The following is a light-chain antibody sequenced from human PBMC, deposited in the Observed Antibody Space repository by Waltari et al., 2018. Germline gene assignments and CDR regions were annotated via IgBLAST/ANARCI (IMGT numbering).Light chain of an antibody. CDR2: EVS. Sequence: QSALTQPASVSGSPGQSITISCTGTSSDVGDYNYDSWYQHHPGKAPKLMIYEVSNRPSGVSNRFSGSKSGNTASLTISGLQAEDEADYYCSSYTISTTLVFGTGTKVTVL. V-gene: IGLV2-14*01. J-gene: IGLJ1*01. CDR3: SSYTISTTLV. CDR1: SSDVGDYNY.